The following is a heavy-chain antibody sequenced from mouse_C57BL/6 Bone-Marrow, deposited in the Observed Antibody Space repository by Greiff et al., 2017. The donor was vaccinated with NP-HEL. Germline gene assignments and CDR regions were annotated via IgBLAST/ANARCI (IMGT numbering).Heavy chain of an antibody. CDR2: ISSGGDYI. Sequence: EVQRVESGEGLVKPGGSLKLSCAASGFTFSSYAMSWVRQTPEKRLEWVAYISSGGDYIYYADTVKGRFTISRDNARNTLYLQMSSLKSEDTAMYYCTRDSNYFIFYAMDYWGQGTSVTVSS. V-gene: IGHV5-9-1*02. J-gene: IGHJ4*01. CDR3: TRDSNYFIFYAMDY. D-gene: IGHD2-5*01. CDR1: GFTFSSYA.